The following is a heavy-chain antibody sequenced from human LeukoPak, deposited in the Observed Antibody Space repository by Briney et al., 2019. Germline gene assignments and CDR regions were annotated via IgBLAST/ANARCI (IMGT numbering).Heavy chain of an antibody. J-gene: IGHJ4*02. Sequence: KSSETLSLTCTVSGGSISSSSYYWGWIRQPPEKGLEWIGEINHSGSTNYNPSLKSRVTISVDTSKNQFSLKLSSVTAADTAVYYCARALSASPPGRYWGQGTLVTVSS. CDR1: GGSISSSSYY. V-gene: IGHV4-39*07. CDR3: ARALSASPPGRY. CDR2: INHSGST.